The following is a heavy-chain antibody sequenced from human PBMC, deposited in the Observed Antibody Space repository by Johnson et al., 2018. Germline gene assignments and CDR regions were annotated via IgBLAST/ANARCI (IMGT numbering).Heavy chain of an antibody. CDR3: ANNPGESGHYYYMGV. V-gene: IGHV3-23*04. D-gene: IGHD3-10*01. Sequence: VQLVESGGGLVQXGGSXRLXCAASGFPFSDYAMSWVRQGPGTGLECVSGISGRGGITDYAESVKGRFTISSDNAKNMVYFPMNSLRAEDTALYNCANNPGESGHYYYMGVWGKGTTVTV. CDR1: GFPFSDYA. CDR2: ISGRGGIT. J-gene: IGHJ6*03.